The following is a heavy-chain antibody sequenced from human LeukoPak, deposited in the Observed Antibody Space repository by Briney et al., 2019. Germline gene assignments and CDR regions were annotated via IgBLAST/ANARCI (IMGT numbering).Heavy chain of an antibody. J-gene: IGHJ3*02. Sequence: GGSLRLSCTASGFTFSSYDMHWLRQDKGKGLEWVSAISTAGDPYYLGSVKGRFTISRENAKNSFYLQMNSLRAGDTAVYYCAGQARPGSAEGAFDIWGQGTMVTVSS. D-gene: IGHD2-2*01. CDR1: GFTFSSYD. V-gene: IGHV3-13*05. CDR2: ISTAGDP. CDR3: AGQARPGSAEGAFDI.